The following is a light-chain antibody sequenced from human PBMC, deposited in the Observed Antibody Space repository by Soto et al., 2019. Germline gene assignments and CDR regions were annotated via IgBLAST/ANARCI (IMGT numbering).Light chain of an antibody. CDR3: VLYMGSGIGV. CDR2: STN. Sequence: QTVVTQEPSFSVSPGGTVTLTCGLSSGSVSTSYYPSWYQQTPGQAPRTLIYSTNTRSSGVPDRFSGSILGNKAALTITGAQADDESDYYCVLYMGSGIGVFGGGTKLTFL. J-gene: IGLJ2*01. CDR1: SGSVSTSYY. V-gene: IGLV8-61*01.